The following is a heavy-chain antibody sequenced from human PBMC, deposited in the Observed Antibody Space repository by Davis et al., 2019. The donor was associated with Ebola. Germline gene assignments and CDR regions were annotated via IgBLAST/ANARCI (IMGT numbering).Heavy chain of an antibody. Sequence: PSETLSLTCAVSGGSISSSNWWRWVRQPPGKGLEWIGEIYHSGSTNYNPSLKSRVTISVDKSKNQFSLKLSSVTAADTAVYYCARVDDYISYGMDVWGQGTTVTVSS. CDR3: ARVDDYISYGMDV. V-gene: IGHV4-4*02. CDR2: IYHSGST. CDR1: GGSISSSNW. D-gene: IGHD4-11*01. J-gene: IGHJ6*02.